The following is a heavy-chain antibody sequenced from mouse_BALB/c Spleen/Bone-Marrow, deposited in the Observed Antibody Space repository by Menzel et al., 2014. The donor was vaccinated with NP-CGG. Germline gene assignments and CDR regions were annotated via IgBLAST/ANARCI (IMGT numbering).Heavy chain of an antibody. D-gene: IGHD1-1*01. CDR2: IIPNSGYS. Sequence: QVQLQQPGAELARPGASVKMSCQASGYTFTRYTMHWEKKRPGQGLEWIGRIIPNSGYSNYNQKFKDKATLTADKSSSTAYMQLSSLTSEDSAVYYCTIRYYAMDYWGQGTSVTVSS. J-gene: IGHJ4*01. CDR1: GYTFTRYT. CDR3: TIRYYAMDY. V-gene: IGHV1-4*01.